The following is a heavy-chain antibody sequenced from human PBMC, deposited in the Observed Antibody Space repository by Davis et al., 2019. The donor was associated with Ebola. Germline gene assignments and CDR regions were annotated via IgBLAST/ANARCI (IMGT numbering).Heavy chain of an antibody. CDR3: ARTYSSSWYYYGMDV. Sequence: PGGSLRLSCAASGFTFSSYEMNWVRQAPGKGLEWVSYISSSSSTIYYADSVKGRFTISRDNAKNSLYLQMNSLRAEDTAVYYCARTYSSSWYYYGMDVWGQGTTVTVSS. J-gene: IGHJ6*02. CDR1: GFTFSSYE. D-gene: IGHD6-13*01. V-gene: IGHV3-48*03. CDR2: ISSSSSTI.